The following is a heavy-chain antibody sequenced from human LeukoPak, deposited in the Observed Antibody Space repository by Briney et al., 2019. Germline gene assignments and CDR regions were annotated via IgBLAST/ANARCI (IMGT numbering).Heavy chain of an antibody. CDR3: AGTYYYDSSGHFDY. V-gene: IGHV3-30-3*01. CDR1: GFTFSSYA. Sequence: GRSLRLSCAASGFTFSSYAMHWVRQAPGKGLEWVAVISYDGSNKYYADSVKGRFTISRDNSKNTLYLQMNSLRAEDTAVYYCAGTYYYDSSGHFDYWGQGTLVTVSS. CDR2: ISYDGSNK. J-gene: IGHJ4*02. D-gene: IGHD3-22*01.